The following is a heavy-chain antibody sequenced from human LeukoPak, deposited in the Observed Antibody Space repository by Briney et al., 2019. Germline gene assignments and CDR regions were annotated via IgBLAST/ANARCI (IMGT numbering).Heavy chain of an antibody. Sequence: ASVKVSRKASGYTFTSYDINWVRQATGQGLEWMGWMNPNSGNTGYAQKFQGRVTMTRNTSISTAYMELSSLRSEDTAVYYCARAPLSGSGPGGGRDYWGQGTLVTVSS. CDR3: ARAPLSGSGPGGGRDY. CDR2: MNPNSGNT. V-gene: IGHV1-8*01. J-gene: IGHJ4*02. D-gene: IGHD3-10*01. CDR1: GYTFTSYD.